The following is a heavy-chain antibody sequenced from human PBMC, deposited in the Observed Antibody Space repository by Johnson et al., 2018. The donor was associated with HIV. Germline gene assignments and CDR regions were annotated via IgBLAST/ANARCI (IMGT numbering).Heavy chain of an antibody. CDR2: ISSRGSTI. D-gene: IGHD4-17*01. V-gene: IGHV3-11*04. J-gene: IGHJ3*01. Sequence: QVQLVESGGGLVKPGGSLRLSCAASGFTFSDYYMSWIRQAPGKGLEWVSYISSRGSTIYYADSVKGRFAISRDNAKNALYVQMNSLRADDSGVYYCARDATPWGGDYVGYTFDLWGQGTVVTVSS. CDR3: ARDATPWGGDYVGYTFDL. CDR1: GFTFSDYY.